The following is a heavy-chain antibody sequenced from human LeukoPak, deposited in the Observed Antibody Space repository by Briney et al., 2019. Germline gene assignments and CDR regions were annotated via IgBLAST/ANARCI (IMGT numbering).Heavy chain of an antibody. CDR1: GFTFSTYG. CDR3: AKSLGMYSGSYIDY. CDR2: ISYDGSNK. D-gene: IGHD1-26*01. Sequence: PGRSLRLSCAASGFTFSTYGMHWVRQAPGKGLEWVAVISYDGSNKYYADSVKGRFTISRDNSKNTLYLQMNSLRAEDTAVYYCAKSLGMYSGSYIDYWGQGTLVTVSS. J-gene: IGHJ4*02. V-gene: IGHV3-30*18.